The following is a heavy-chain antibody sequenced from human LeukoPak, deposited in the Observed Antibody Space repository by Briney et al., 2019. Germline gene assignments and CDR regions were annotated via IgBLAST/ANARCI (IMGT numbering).Heavy chain of an antibody. CDR3: ATYSRDWTGIEY. D-gene: IGHD3/OR15-3a*01. J-gene: IGHJ4*02. CDR1: AFTFSNYW. Sequence: GGSLRLSCAASAFTFSNYWMHWVRQAPGKGLVWVSRINSDGSGTAYADFVKGRFSISRDNAKNTLYLQMNSLRAEDTAVYYCATYSRDWTGIEYWGQGTLVTVSS. V-gene: IGHV3-74*01. CDR2: INSDGSGT.